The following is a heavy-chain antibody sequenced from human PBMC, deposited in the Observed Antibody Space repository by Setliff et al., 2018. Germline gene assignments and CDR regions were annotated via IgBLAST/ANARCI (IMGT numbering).Heavy chain of an antibody. Sequence: SETLSLTCTVSGGSVNSGYDNWNWLRQPAGKGLEWIGHIYYSGSTNYNPSLKSRVTISVDTSNNHFSLKLISVTAADTAVYYCARMVGTPDGWFDPWGQGTLVTVSS. CDR3: ARMVGTPDGWFDP. D-gene: IGHD1-26*01. CDR1: GGSVNSGYDN. J-gene: IGHJ5*02. V-gene: IGHV4-61*10. CDR2: IYYSGST.